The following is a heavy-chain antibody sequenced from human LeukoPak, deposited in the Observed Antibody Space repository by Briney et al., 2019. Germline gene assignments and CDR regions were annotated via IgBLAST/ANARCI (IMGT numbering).Heavy chain of an antibody. D-gene: IGHD2-2*01. J-gene: IGHJ5*02. CDR3: ARAGRYCSSTSCQNWFDP. Sequence: SETLSLTCTVSGGSISSGSDYWSWIRQPAGKGLEWIGRIYTSGSTNYNPSLKSRVTISVDTSKNQFSLKLSSVTAADTAVYYCARAGRYCSSTSCQNWFDPWGQGTLVTVSS. V-gene: IGHV4-61*02. CDR2: IYTSGST. CDR1: GGSISSGSDY.